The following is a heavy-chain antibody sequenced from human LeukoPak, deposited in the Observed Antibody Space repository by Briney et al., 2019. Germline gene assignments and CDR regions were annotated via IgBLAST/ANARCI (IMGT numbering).Heavy chain of an antibody. CDR3: ARQDQDYYDSSGYYFDY. V-gene: IGHV4-39*07. J-gene: IGHJ4*02. Sequence: SETLSLTCTVSGGSISSSSYYWGWIRQPPGKGLEWIGSIYYSGSTYYNPSLKSRVTISVDTSKNQFSLKLSSVTAADTAVYYCARQDQDYYDSSGYYFDYWGQGTLVTVSS. CDR2: IYYSGST. CDR1: GGSISSSSYY. D-gene: IGHD3-22*01.